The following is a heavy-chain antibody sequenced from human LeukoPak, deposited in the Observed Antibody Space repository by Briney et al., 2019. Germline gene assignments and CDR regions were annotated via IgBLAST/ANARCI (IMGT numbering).Heavy chain of an antibody. CDR3: TTNDEYSSGWSF. CDR2: IKSKTDGGTT. V-gene: IGHV3-15*01. D-gene: IGHD6-19*01. Sequence: GGSLRLSSAASGFTFSNAWMNCGRQAPGKGLEWVGRIKSKTDGGTTDYAARVKGRFTISRDDSKNTLYLQMNSLKTEDTAVYYCTTNDEYSSGWSFWGQGTLVTVSS. J-gene: IGHJ4*02. CDR1: GFTFSNAW.